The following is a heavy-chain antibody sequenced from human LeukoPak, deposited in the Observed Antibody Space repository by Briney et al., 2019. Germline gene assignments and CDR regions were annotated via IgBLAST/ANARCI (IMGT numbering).Heavy chain of an antibody. CDR3: ARVSLYCSSTSCYWSRYNWFDP. J-gene: IGHJ5*02. D-gene: IGHD2-2*01. CDR2: INPISGGT. V-gene: IGHV1-2*02. CDR1: GYTFTGYY. Sequence: ASVKVSCKASGYTFTGYYMHWVRQAPGQGLEWMGWINPISGGTNYAQKFQGRVTMTRDTSISTAYMELSRLRSDDTAVYYCARVSLYCSSTSCYWSRYNWFDPWGQGTLVTVSS.